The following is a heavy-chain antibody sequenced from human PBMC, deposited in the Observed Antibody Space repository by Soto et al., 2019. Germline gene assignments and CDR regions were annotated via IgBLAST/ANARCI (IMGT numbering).Heavy chain of an antibody. CDR1: GFSFSNYW. CDR2: INKDGSST. J-gene: IGHJ4*02. D-gene: IGHD6-6*01. CDR3: ARVSLAARRAFDY. Sequence: PGGSLRLSCAASGFSFSNYWMHWVRQAPGKGLVWVSHINKDGSSTNYTDSVKGRFTISRDNARNTLYLQMNSLRADDTAVYYCARVSLAARRAFDYWGQGTLVTVSS. V-gene: IGHV3-74*01.